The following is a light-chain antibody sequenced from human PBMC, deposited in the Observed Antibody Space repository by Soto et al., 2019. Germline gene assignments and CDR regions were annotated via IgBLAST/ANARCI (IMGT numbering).Light chain of an antibody. V-gene: IGLV2-8*01. CDR1: SSDVGGYNY. CDR3: SPYAGSNNVV. Sequence: QSALTQPPSASGSPGQSVTISCTGTSSDVGGYNYVSWYQQHPGKAPKLMIYEVSKRPSGVPDRFSGSKSGNTASLTVSGLQDADKADYYCSPYAGSNNVVFDGGTKVXVL. J-gene: IGLJ2*01. CDR2: EVS.